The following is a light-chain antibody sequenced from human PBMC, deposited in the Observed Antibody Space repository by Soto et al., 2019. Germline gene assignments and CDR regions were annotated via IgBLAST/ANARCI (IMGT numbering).Light chain of an antibody. CDR2: DVG. J-gene: IGLJ2*01. CDR1: SSDVGGYNY. V-gene: IGLV2-14*03. CDR3: SSYTSSSTRV. Sequence: QSALTQPASVSGSPGQSITISCTGTSSDVGGYNYVSWYQHHPGKAPKLMIYDVGNRPSGVSNRFSGSKSGNTASLTISGLQAEDEADYYCSSYTSSSTRVFGGGTKLTVL.